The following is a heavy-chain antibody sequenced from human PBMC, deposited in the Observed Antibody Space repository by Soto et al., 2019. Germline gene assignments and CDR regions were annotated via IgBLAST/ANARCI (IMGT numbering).Heavy chain of an antibody. Sequence: SETLSLTCAVYGGSFSGYYWSWIRQPPGKGLEWIGEINHSGSTNYNPSLKSRVTISVDTSKNQFSLKLNSVTAADTAVYYCARRGHLDIVATTAPYYGMDVWGQGTTVTVSS. CDR1: GGSFSGYY. CDR2: INHSGST. J-gene: IGHJ6*02. V-gene: IGHV4-34*01. CDR3: ARRGHLDIVATTAPYYGMDV. D-gene: IGHD5-12*01.